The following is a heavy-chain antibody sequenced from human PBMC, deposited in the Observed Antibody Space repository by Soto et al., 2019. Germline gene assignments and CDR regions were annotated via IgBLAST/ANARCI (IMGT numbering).Heavy chain of an antibody. J-gene: IGHJ4*02. CDR1: GYTFISYD. D-gene: IGHD4-17*01. CDR2: MNPNSGGR. CDR3: ARANGDFDY. Sequence: QVQLVQSGAEVKKPGASVKVSCKASGYTFISYDINWVRQATGQGLEWMGWMNPNSGGRGDAQKFQGRVTMTRDTHKSTAYMELSSLRSEDTAMYYCARANGDFDYWGQGTLVAVSS. V-gene: IGHV1-8*01.